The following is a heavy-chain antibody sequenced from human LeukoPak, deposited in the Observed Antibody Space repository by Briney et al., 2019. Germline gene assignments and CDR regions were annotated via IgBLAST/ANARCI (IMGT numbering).Heavy chain of an antibody. CDR3: ARRAGAYSHPYDY. V-gene: IGHV3-21*04. CDR1: GFTFSSYS. Sequence: GGSLRLSCAASGFTFSSYSMNWVRQAPGKGLEWVSSISSSSSYIYYADSVKGRFTISRDNARNSLYLQMNSLRAEDTAVYYCARRAGAYSHPYDYWGQGTLVTVSS. D-gene: IGHD4/OR15-4a*01. CDR2: ISSSSSYI. J-gene: IGHJ4*02.